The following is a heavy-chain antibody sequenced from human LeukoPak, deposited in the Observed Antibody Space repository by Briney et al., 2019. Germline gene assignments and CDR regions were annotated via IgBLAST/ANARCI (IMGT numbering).Heavy chain of an antibody. V-gene: IGHV1-2*02. CDR2: INPNSGGT. J-gene: IGHJ4*02. D-gene: IGHD2-2*01. CDR1: GYTFTGYY. Sequence: ASVKVSCKASGYTFTGYYMHWVRQAPGQGLEWMGWINPNSGGTNYAQKFQGRVTMTRDTSISTAYMELSRLRSDDTAVYYCARDFIRNVVPAAQLDYWGQGTLVTVSS. CDR3: ARDFIRNVVPAAQLDY.